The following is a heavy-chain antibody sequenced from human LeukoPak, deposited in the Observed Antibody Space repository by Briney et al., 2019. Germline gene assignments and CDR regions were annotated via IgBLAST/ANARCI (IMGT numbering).Heavy chain of an antibody. CDR2: ISDTDDST. CDR1: GFTFGSYA. J-gene: IGHJ3*02. CDR3: AKGPIPCSRISCPRSAFDI. Sequence: HAGGSLRLSCAASGFTFGSYAMNWVRQAPGKGLEWVSSISDTDDSTYDADSVKGRFGISRDNSKNTLYLQMNSLRAEDTAIYYCAKGPIPCSRISCPRSAFDIWGQGTMVTVSS. D-gene: IGHD2-2*01. V-gene: IGHV3-23*01.